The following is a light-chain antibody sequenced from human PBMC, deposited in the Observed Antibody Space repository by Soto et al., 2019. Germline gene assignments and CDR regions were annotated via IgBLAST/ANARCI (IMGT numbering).Light chain of an antibody. Sequence: DIQITQYHSTLSASVGDRVTITCRASQSISSWLAWYQQKPGKAPKLLIYKASDLENGVPSRFSGSGSGTEFALTISSLQPDDFATYYCQQYDSYPLTFGGGTNVDI. CDR1: QSISSW. CDR3: QQYDSYPLT. CDR2: KAS. J-gene: IGKJ4*01. V-gene: IGKV1-5*03.